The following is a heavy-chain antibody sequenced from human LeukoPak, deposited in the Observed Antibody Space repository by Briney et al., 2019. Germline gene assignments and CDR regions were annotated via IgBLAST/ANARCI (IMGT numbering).Heavy chain of an antibody. CDR3: ARGAYGSGTYHDFDI. CDR2: ISSSSSTI. CDR1: GFTFSSYS. Sequence: PGGSLRLSCAASGFTFSSYSMNWVRQAPGKGLEWVSYISSSSSTIYYADSVKGRFTISRDNSKNTLYLQMNSLRAEDTAVYYCARGAYGSGTYHDFDIWGQGTMVTVSS. J-gene: IGHJ3*02. V-gene: IGHV3-48*01. D-gene: IGHD3-10*01.